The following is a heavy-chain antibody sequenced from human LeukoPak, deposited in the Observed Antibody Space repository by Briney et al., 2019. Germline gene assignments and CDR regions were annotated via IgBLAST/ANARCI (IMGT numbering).Heavy chain of an antibody. J-gene: IGHJ4*02. Sequence: PSQTLSLTCTVSGGSISSGGYYWSWIRQHPGKGLEWIGYIYYSGSTYYNPSLKSRVTISVDTSKNQFSLKLSSVTAADTAVYYCATSEFGELSFGYWGQGTLVTVSS. CDR3: ATSEFGELSFGY. CDR1: GGSISSGGYY. D-gene: IGHD3-10*01. V-gene: IGHV4-31*03. CDR2: IYYSGST.